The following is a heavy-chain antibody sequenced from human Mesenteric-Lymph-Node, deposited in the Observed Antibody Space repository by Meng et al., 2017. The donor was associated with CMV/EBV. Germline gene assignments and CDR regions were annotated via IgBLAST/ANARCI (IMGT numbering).Heavy chain of an antibody. V-gene: IGHV4-39*07. Sequence: SETLSLTCTVSGGSISSSSYYWGWIRQPPGKGLEWIGSIYYSGSTNYNPSLKSRVTISVDTSKNQFSLKLSSVTAADTAVYYCARESYYYDSSGYYYVIDYWGQGTLVTVSS. J-gene: IGHJ4*02. D-gene: IGHD3-22*01. CDR1: GGSISSSSYY. CDR3: ARESYYYDSSGYYYVIDY. CDR2: IYYSGST.